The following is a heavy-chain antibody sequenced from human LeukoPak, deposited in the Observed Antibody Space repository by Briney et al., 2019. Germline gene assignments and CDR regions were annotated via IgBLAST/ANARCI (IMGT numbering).Heavy chain of an antibody. Sequence: GGSLRLSCAASGFTFSSYSMNWVRQAPGKGLEWVSSISSSSSYIYYADSVKGRFTISRDNAKNSLYLQMNSLRAEDTAVYYCARDLSPDPIVGASAVNWFDPWGQGTLVTVSS. CDR2: ISSSSSYI. CDR1: GFTFSSYS. D-gene: IGHD1-26*01. CDR3: ARDLSPDPIVGASAVNWFDP. V-gene: IGHV3-21*01. J-gene: IGHJ5*02.